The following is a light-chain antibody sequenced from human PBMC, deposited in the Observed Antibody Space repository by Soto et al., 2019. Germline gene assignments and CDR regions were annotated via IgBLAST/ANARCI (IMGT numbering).Light chain of an antibody. J-gene: IGKJ1*01. CDR2: GAS. CDR1: QSVDSN. V-gene: IGKV3-15*01. CDR3: QQYNNWPRT. Sequence: EVVMTQSPAILSVSPGDTATLSCRATQSVDSNLAWYQQKPGQAPRLLISGASTRATAIPARFSGSGSGTGFTLTISSLQSEDFAIYYCQQYNNWPRTFGQGTKVDIK.